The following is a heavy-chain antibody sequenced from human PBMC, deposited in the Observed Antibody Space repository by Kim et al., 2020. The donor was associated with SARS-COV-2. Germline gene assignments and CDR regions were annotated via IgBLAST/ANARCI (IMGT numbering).Heavy chain of an antibody. Sequence: STSYAQKFQGRLTMTSDTSTSTVYMELSSLRSEDTAVYYCARNVDSGYDNWGQGTLVTVSS. D-gene: IGHD5-12*01. V-gene: IGHV1-46*01. CDR2: ST. CDR3: ARNVDSGYDN. J-gene: IGHJ4*02.